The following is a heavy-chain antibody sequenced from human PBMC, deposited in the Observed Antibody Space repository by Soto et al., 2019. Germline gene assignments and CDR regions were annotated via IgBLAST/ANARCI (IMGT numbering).Heavy chain of an antibody. CDR1: GFTFSSYS. CDR2: ISSSSSTI. CDR3: AKAYYNILTGPDPYFDY. V-gene: IGHV3-48*01. Sequence: GGSLRLSCAASGFTFSSYSMNWVRQAPGKGLEWVSYISSSSSTIYYADSVKGRFTISRDNSKNTLYLQMNSLRAEDTAVYYCAKAYYNILTGPDPYFDYWGQGTLVTVSS. J-gene: IGHJ4*02. D-gene: IGHD3-9*01.